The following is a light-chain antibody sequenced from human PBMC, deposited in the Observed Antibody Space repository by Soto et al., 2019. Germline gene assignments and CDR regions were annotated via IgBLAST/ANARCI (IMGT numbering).Light chain of an antibody. CDR2: GAS. CDR1: QSVSSSY. Sequence: EIVLTQSPGTLSLSPGERATLSCRASQSVSSSYLAWYQQKPGQAPRLLIYGASSRATGIPDRFSGSGSGTDFTLTISRLEPEDFAGYYCQKYGSSPRTFGQGTMVEIK. V-gene: IGKV3-20*01. J-gene: IGKJ1*01. CDR3: QKYGSSPRT.